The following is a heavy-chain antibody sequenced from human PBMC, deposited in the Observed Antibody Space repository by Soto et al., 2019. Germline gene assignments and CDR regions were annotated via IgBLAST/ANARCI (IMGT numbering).Heavy chain of an antibody. J-gene: IGHJ3*02. CDR3: AREGTQQWPVMWYAFDI. V-gene: IGHV3-48*02. D-gene: IGHD6-19*01. CDR2: ISSSSSTI. Sequence: GGSLRLSCAASGFTFSSYSMNWVRQAPGKGLEWVSYISSSSSTIYYADSVKGRFTISRDNAKNSLYLQMNSLRDEDTAVYYCAREGTQQWPVMWYAFDIWGQGTMVTVSS. CDR1: GFTFSSYS.